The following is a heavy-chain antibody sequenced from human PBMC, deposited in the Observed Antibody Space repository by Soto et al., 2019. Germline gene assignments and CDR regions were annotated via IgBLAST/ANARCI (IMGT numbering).Heavy chain of an antibody. CDR2: ISGSGDRT. CDR3: AKLRYYNFWGGNNRFAP. D-gene: IGHD3-3*01. Sequence: GGSLRLSCAASGFAFGTFAMSWVRQAPGKGLEWVSFISGSGDRTSYADPVKGRFTIPRDTSENMLYLQMNSLRLEDTAIHYCAKLRYYNFWGGNNRFAPWGQATLVTVSS. V-gene: IGHV3-23*01. J-gene: IGHJ5*02. CDR1: GFAFGTFA.